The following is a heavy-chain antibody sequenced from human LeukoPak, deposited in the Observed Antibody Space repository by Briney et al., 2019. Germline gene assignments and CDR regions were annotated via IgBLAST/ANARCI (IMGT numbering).Heavy chain of an antibody. Sequence: PGGSLRLSCAASGLTFSSYGMHWVRQAPGKGLEWVAVISYDGSNKYYADSVKGRFTISRDNSKNSLYLQMNSLRAEDTAVYYCAREVLPLHYGMDVWGQGTTVTVSS. CDR1: GLTFSSYG. CDR2: ISYDGSNK. V-gene: IGHV3-30*03. CDR3: AREVLPLHYGMDV. D-gene: IGHD2-15*01. J-gene: IGHJ6*02.